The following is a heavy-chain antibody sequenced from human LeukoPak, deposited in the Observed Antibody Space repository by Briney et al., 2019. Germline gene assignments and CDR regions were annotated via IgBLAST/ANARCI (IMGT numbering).Heavy chain of an antibody. D-gene: IGHD3-22*01. Sequence: TGGSLRLSCAASGFTFSSYSMNWVRQAPGKGLEWVSSISSSSSYIYYADSVKGRFTISRDDAKNSLYLQMNSLRAVDTAVYYCAGDPNYYDSSGYSPWGQGTLVTVSS. CDR2: ISSSSSYI. CDR3: AGDPNYYDSSGYSP. V-gene: IGHV3-21*01. J-gene: IGHJ4*02. CDR1: GFTFSSYS.